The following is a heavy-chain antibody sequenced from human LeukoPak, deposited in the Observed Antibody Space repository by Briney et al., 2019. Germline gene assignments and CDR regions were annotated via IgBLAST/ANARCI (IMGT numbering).Heavy chain of an antibody. CDR3: ARNRIAARLVGTGESAFDI. V-gene: IGHV4-61*02. Sequence: SETLSLTCTVSGGSISSGSYYWSWIRQPAGKGLEWIGRIYTSGSTNYNPSLKSRVTISVDTSKNQFSLKLSSVTAADTAVYYCARNRIAARLVGTGESAFDIWGQGTMVTVSS. CDR1: GGSISSGSYY. J-gene: IGHJ3*02. CDR2: IYTSGST. D-gene: IGHD6-6*01.